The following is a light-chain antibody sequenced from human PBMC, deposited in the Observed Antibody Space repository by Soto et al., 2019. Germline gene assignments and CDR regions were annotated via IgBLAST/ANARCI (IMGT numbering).Light chain of an antibody. CDR3: SSYIPRISYWA. J-gene: IGLJ3*02. Sequence: QSALTQPASVSGSPGQSITISCTGTSSDVGGYNLVSWYQQHPGEAPKLMIYEVTNRPSGVSNRFSGSKSGNTASLTISGLQAEDEADYYCSSYIPRISYWAFGGGTKVTVL. CDR1: SSDVGGYNL. V-gene: IGLV2-14*03. CDR2: EVT.